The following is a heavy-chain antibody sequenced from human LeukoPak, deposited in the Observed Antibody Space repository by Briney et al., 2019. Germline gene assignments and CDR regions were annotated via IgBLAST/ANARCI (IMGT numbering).Heavy chain of an antibody. CDR2: ISAYNGRT. J-gene: IGHJ5*01. Sequence: GASVKVSCTASGYTFIIHGISWVRQAPGQGLEWMGWISAYNGRTEYAPNLQDRVTMTTDTSTTTAYMELRSLTSDDTAVYYCGRWSPNPNDSWGQGTLVTVSS. D-gene: IGHD3-3*01. CDR3: GRWSPNPNDS. V-gene: IGHV1-18*01. CDR1: GYTFIIHG.